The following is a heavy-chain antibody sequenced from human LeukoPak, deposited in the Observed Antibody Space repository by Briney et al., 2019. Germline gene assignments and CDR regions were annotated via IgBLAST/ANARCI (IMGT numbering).Heavy chain of an antibody. CDR2: ISSSSSYI. CDR1: GFTFSSYS. Sequence: PGGSLRLSCAASGFTFSSYSMNWVRQAPGKGLEWVSSISSSSSYIYYADSVKGRFTISRDNAKNSLYLQMNSLRAEDTAVYYCARDPVLRYFDWSENYYYYMAVWGKGTTVTISS. CDR3: ARDPVLRYFDWSENYYYYMAV. J-gene: IGHJ6*03. V-gene: IGHV3-21*01. D-gene: IGHD3-9*01.